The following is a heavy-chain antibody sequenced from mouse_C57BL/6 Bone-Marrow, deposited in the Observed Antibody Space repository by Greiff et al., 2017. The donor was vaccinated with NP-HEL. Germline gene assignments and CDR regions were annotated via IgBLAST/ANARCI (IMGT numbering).Heavy chain of an antibody. CDR3: ARDGSSYEGAWFAY. V-gene: IGHV1-69*01. D-gene: IGHD1-1*01. CDR1: GYTFTSYW. Sequence: QVQLQQPGAELVMPGASVKLSCKASGYTFTSYWMHWVKQRPGQGLEWIGEIDPSDSYTNSNQKFKGKSTLTVDKSSSTAYMQLSSLTSEDSAVYYCARDGSSYEGAWFAYWGQGTLVTVSA. CDR2: IDPSDSYT. J-gene: IGHJ3*01.